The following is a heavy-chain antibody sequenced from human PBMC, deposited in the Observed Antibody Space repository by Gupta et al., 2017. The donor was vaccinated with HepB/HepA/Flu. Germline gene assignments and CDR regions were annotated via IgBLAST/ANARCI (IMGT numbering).Heavy chain of an antibody. CDR2: TWFDGSNK. CDR1: GISFSNHG. V-gene: IGHV3-33*01. D-gene: IGHD3-22*01. Sequence: QVQLVESGGGVVQPGRSLRLSCAAYGISFSNHGMTWVRQAPGKGLEWVAFTWFDGSNKYYADSVKGRFTISRDNSKNTLYLHMTSLRAEDTAVYYCARAGYYDSSGYLDYWGQGTLVTVSS. CDR3: ARAGYYDSSGYLDY. J-gene: IGHJ4*02.